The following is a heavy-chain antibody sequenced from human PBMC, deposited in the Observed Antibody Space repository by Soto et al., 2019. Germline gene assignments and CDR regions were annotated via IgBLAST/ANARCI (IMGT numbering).Heavy chain of an antibody. CDR1: GGSISSSSYY. D-gene: IGHD6-19*01. V-gene: IGHV4-39*01. CDR2: IYYSGST. Sequence: SETLSLTCTVSGGSISSSSYYWGWIRQPPGKGLEWIGSIYYSGSTYYNPSLKSRVTISVDTSKNQFSLKLSSVTAADTAAYYCARLGVAGLNYFDYWGQGTLVTVS. J-gene: IGHJ4*02. CDR3: ARLGVAGLNYFDY.